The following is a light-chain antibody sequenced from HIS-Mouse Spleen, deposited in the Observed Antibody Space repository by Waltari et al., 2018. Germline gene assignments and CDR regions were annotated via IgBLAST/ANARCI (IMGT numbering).Light chain of an antibody. J-gene: IGKJ3*01. CDR1: QSLRHRNGYNY. CDR3: MQALQTPFT. V-gene: IGKV2-28*01. CDR2: LGS. Sequence: IVMTQSPLSLPVTPGEPASISCRSSQSLRHRNGYNYLDWYLQKPGQAPQLLIYLGSNRASGVPDRFSGSGSGTDVTLKISRVEAEDVGVYYCMQALQTPFTFGPGTKVDIK.